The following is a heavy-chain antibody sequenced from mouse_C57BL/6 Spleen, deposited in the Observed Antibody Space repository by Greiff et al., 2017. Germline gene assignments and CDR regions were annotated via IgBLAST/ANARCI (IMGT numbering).Heavy chain of an antibody. CDR3: ARRSFYAMDD. J-gene: IGHJ4*01. V-gene: IGHV1-82*01. CDR1: GYAFSSSW. Sequence: QVQLQQSGPELVKPGASVKISCKASGYAFSSSWMNWVKQRPGKGLEWIGRIYPGDGDTNYNGKFKGKATLTADKSSSTAYMQLSSLTSEDSAVYFCARRSFYAMDDWGQGTSVTVSS. CDR2: IYPGDGDT.